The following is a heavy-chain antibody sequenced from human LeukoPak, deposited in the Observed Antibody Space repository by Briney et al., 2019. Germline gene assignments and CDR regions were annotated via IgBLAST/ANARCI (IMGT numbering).Heavy chain of an antibody. D-gene: IGHD6-13*01. V-gene: IGHV3-7*01. CDR2: IKEDGSEK. J-gene: IGHJ4*02. Sequence: GGSLRLSCAASGFTFSSYWMSWVRQAPGKGLEWVANIKEDGSEKYYEDSVKGRFTISRDNAKKSLYLQMNSLRAEDTAVYYCARAHSSSFDYWGQGTLVTVSS. CDR1: GFTFSSYW. CDR3: ARAHSSSFDY.